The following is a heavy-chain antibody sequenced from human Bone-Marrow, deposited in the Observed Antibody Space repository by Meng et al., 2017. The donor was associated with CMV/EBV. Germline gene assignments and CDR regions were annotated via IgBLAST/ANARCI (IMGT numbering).Heavy chain of an antibody. D-gene: IGHD4-11*01. Sequence: GESLKISCAASGFIFSDYYMSWIRQAPGKGLEWISYIRNSGSAIYYADSVKGRFTISRDSAKNSLHLHMNSLRAEDTAVYYCARGYSIRIEYWGQGPLVPVPS. CDR3: ARGYSIRIEY. V-gene: IGHV3-11*04. CDR2: IRNSGSAI. J-gene: IGHJ4*02. CDR1: GFIFSDYY.